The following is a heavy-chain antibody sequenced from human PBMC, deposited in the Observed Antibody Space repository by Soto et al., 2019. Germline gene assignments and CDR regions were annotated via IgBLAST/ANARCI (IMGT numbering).Heavy chain of an antibody. CDR3: AREAPYYGMDV. J-gene: IGHJ6*02. V-gene: IGHV3-33*01. CDR1: GFTFSSYG. Sequence: VGSLRLSCAASGFTFSSYGMHWVRQAPGKGLEWVAVIWYDGNNKYYADSVKGRFTISRDNSKNTLYLQMNSLRAEDTAVYYCAREAPYYGMDVWGQGTTVTVSS. CDR2: IWYDGNNK.